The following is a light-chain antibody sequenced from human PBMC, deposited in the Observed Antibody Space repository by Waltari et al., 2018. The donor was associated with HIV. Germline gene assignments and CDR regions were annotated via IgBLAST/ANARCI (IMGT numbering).Light chain of an antibody. CDR2: DNN. CDR1: NSNIGNNS. J-gene: IGLJ2*01. CDR3: GTCDSSLSAGV. V-gene: IGLV1-51*01. Sequence: QSVLTQPPSVSAAPGQKVTISCSGSNSNIGNNSVSWYQQLPGTAPKLLIYDNNNRPSWIPDRFSGSKAGTSATLVITGLQTGDEADYYCGTCDSSLSAGVFGGGTKLTVL.